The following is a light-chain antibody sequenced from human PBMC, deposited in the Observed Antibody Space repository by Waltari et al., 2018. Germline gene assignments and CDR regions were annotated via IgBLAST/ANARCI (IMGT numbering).Light chain of an antibody. J-gene: IGLJ3*02. CDR3: ATWDDGLSGHWV. V-gene: IGLV1-47*01. CDR1: SSNLGSTF. CDR2: KEN. Sequence: QSVLTQPPSASGTPGQRVTISCSGTSSNLGSTFVYWYPQLSGTAPKLLIYKENQRPSGVPDRFSGSRSGTSASLTISGLRSDDESHFYCATWDDGLSGHWVFGGGTKLTVL.